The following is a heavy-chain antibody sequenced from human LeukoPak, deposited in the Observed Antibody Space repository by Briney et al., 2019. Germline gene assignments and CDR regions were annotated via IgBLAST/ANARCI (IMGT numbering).Heavy chain of an antibody. V-gene: IGHV4-59*01. D-gene: IGHD6-13*01. J-gene: IGHJ3*02. CDR2: IYYSGST. Sequence: SETLSLTCTVSGGSISSYYWSWFRQPPGKGLEWIGYIYYSGSTNYNPSLKSRVTISVDTSKNQLSLKLSSVTAADTAVYYCARQSADSSSWNFDAFDIWGQGTMVTVSS. CDR1: GGSISSYY. CDR3: ARQSADSSSWNFDAFDI.